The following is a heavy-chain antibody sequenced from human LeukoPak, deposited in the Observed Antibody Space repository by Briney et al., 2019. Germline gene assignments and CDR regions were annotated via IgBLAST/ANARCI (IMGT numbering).Heavy chain of an antibody. CDR1: GFTVSSNY. CDR2: IYSGGST. CDR3: ARGIQQLGRLFDS. J-gene: IGHJ4*02. Sequence: GGSLRLSCAASGFTVSSNYMNWVRQAPGKGLEWVSIIYSGGSTYYADSVKGRFTISRDNSKNTLYLQMNSLRAEDTAVYFCARGIQQLGRLFDSWGQGTLVTVSS. D-gene: IGHD6-13*01. V-gene: IGHV3-53*01.